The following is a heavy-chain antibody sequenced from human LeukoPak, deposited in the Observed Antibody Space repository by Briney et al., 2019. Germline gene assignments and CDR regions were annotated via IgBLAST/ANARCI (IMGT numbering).Heavy chain of an antibody. CDR3: ARDRPPNPADY. J-gene: IGHJ4*02. Sequence: SETLSLTCGVWIRSISSGSYYWSWIRQPAGKGLEWIGRIYTSGSTNYNPSLKSRVTISVDTSKNQFSLKLSSVTAADTAVYYCARDRPPNPADYWGQGTLVTVSS. CDR2: IYTSGST. CDR1: IRSISSGSYY. V-gene: IGHV4-61*02.